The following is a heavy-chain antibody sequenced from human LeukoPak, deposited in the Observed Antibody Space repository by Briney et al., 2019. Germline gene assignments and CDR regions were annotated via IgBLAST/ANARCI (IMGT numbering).Heavy chain of an antibody. Sequence: GESLKISCKGSGYSFTSYWIGWVRPMPGKGLEWMGIIYLGDSDTRYSPSFQGQVTISADKSISTAYLQWSSLRASDTAMYYCARRGFCSGGSCFSHAFDIWGQGTMVTVSS. CDR1: GYSFTSYW. D-gene: IGHD2-15*01. CDR2: IYLGDSDT. CDR3: ARRGFCSGGSCFSHAFDI. V-gene: IGHV5-51*01. J-gene: IGHJ3*02.